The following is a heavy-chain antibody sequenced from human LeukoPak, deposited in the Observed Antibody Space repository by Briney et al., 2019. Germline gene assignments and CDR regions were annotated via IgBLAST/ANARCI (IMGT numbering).Heavy chain of an antibody. D-gene: IGHD1-20*01. J-gene: IGHJ6*03. Sequence: ASVKVSCKASGYTFTGYFIHWVRQAPGQGLEWMGWINPNSGGTNYALKFQGRVTMTRDTSISTAYMELSRLRSDDTAVYYCARVQAITGTIGYYYYYMDVWGKGTTVTISS. CDR1: GYTFTGYF. V-gene: IGHV1-2*02. CDR2: INPNSGGT. CDR3: ARVQAITGTIGYYYYYMDV.